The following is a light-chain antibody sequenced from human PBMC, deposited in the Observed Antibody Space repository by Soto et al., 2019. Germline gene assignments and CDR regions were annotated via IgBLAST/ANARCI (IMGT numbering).Light chain of an antibody. Sequence: QSVLTQPPSASGTPGQVFTISCSGSNSSIGDNSVNWYQQLPGTAPKLLIYSDNRRPSGVPDRFSGSKSGTSASLAISGLQSEDEAEYYCAAWDDSLNGVLFGGGTKLTVL. CDR1: NSSIGDNS. CDR2: SDN. V-gene: IGLV1-44*01. J-gene: IGLJ3*02. CDR3: AAWDDSLNGVL.